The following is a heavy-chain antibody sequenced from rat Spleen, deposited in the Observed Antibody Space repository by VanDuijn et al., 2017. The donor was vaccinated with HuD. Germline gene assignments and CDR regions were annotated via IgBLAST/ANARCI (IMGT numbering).Heavy chain of an antibody. CDR2: IWGDGST. CDR3: TRRGIITTTLDY. Sequence: QVQLKESGPGLVQPSQTLSLICTVSGFSLTNSGVHWVRQPPGKGLEWMGGIWGDGSTDYNSALKSRLSISRDTSKSQVFLKMNSLRTDDTAIYFGTRRGIITTTLDYWGQGVMVTVSS. V-gene: IGHV2-1*01. D-gene: IGHD1-10*01. J-gene: IGHJ2*01. CDR1: GFSLTNSG.